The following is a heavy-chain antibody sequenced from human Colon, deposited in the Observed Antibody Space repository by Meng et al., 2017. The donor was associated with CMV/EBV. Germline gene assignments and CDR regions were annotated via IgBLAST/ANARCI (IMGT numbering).Heavy chain of an antibody. J-gene: IGHJ4*02. Sequence: GSLRLSCTVSGGSISSSSYYWGWIRQPPGKGLEWIGSIYYSGSTYYNPSLKSRVTISVDTSKNQFSLKLSSVTAADTAVYFCAAIDIGPVVAATPEDYWGQGTLVTVSS. CDR1: GGSISSSSYY. V-gene: IGHV4-39*07. CDR3: AAIDIGPVVAATPEDY. D-gene: IGHD2-15*01. CDR2: IYYSGST.